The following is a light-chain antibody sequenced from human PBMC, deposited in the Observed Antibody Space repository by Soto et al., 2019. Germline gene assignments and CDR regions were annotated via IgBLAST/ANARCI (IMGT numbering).Light chain of an antibody. V-gene: IGKV1-5*03. J-gene: IGKJ1*01. CDR2: KAS. Sequence: DIQMTQSPSTLSASVGDRVTITCRASQSISSWLAWYQQKPGKAPKLLIYKASSLESGVPSRFSGSGSGTEFTFTISSLQSDDFSPYDGQAYNSYSRTFGQGSKVDTK. CDR1: QSISSW. CDR3: QAYNSYSRT.